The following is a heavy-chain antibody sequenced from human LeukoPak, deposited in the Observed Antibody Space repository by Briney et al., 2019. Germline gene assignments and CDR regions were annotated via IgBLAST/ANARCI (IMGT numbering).Heavy chain of an antibody. V-gene: IGHV3-64*01. Sequence: GGSLRLSCAASGFTLSSYAMHWVRQAPGRGLEYVSAISSNGGSTYYANSVKGRFTISRDNSKNTLYLQMGSLRAEDMAVYYCARGVGPFDIWGQGTMVTVSS. D-gene: IGHD2-15*01. CDR2: ISSNGGST. CDR1: GFTLSSYA. CDR3: ARGVGPFDI. J-gene: IGHJ3*02.